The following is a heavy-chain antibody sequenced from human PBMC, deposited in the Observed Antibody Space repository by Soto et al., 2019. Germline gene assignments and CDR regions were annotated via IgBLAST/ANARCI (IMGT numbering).Heavy chain of an antibody. Sequence: GASVKVSCKASGGTFSSYAISWVRQAPGQGLEWMGGIIPIFGTANYAQKFQGRVTITADKSTSTAYMELSSLRSEDTAVYYCARDRGSSWYVGWFDPWGQGTLVTVSS. V-gene: IGHV1-69*06. J-gene: IGHJ5*02. CDR1: GGTFSSYA. CDR3: ARDRGSSWYVGWFDP. D-gene: IGHD6-13*01. CDR2: IIPIFGTA.